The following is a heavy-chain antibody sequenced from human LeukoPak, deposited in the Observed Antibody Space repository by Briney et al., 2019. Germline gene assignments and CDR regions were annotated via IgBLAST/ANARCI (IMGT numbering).Heavy chain of an antibody. V-gene: IGHV3-23*01. D-gene: IGHD4-23*01. Sequence: PGGSLRLSCAASGFTFSSYALAWVRQAPGKGLERVSTISGSGGSTYYADSVKGRFTISRDNSKRSLYLQMNSLRAEDTAVYYCANRVGGVTRVAPWGQGTLVTVSS. CDR2: ISGSGGST. CDR1: GFTFSSYA. J-gene: IGHJ5*02. CDR3: ANRVGGVTRVAP.